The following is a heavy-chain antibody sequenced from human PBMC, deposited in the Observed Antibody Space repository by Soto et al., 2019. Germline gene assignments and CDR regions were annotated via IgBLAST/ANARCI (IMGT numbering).Heavy chain of an antibody. V-gene: IGHV3-73*02. J-gene: IGHJ6*02. D-gene: IGHD3-3*01. Sequence: EVQLVESGGGLVQPGGSLKLSCAASGFTFSGSAMHWVRQASGKGLEWVGRIRSKANSYATAYAASVKGRFTISRDDSKNTAYLQMNSLKTEDTAVYYCTRISYDFWSGYSARVYYYGMDVWGQGTTVTVSS. CDR1: GFTFSGSA. CDR2: IRSKANSYAT. CDR3: TRISYDFWSGYSARVYYYGMDV.